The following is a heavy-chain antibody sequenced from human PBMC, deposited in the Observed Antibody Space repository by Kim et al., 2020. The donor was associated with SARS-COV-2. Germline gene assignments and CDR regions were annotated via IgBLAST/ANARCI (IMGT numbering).Heavy chain of an antibody. CDR3: ARRQGGSPPVFDY. Sequence: SETLSLTCTVSGGSISSSSYYWGWIRQPPGKGLEWIGSIYYSGSTYYNPSLKSRVTISVDTSKNQFSLKLSSVTAADTAVYYCARRQGGSPPVFDYWGQGTLVTVSS. V-gene: IGHV4-39*01. D-gene: IGHD1-26*01. J-gene: IGHJ4*02. CDR1: GGSISSSSYY. CDR2: IYYSGST.